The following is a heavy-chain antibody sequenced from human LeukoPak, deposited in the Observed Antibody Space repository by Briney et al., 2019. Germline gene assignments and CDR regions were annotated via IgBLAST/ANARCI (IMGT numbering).Heavy chain of an antibody. D-gene: IGHD3-3*01. CDR3: ARYINYGFWSGYYSDAFDI. CDR2: IYTSGST. V-gene: IGHV4-61*02. CDR1: GGSISSGSYY. J-gene: IGHJ3*02. Sequence: SQTLSLTCTVSGGSISSGSYYWSWIRQPAGKGLEWIGRIYTSGSTNYNPSLKSRVTISVDTSKNQFSLKLSSVTAADTAVYYCARYINYGFWSGYYSDAFDIWGQGTMVTVSS.